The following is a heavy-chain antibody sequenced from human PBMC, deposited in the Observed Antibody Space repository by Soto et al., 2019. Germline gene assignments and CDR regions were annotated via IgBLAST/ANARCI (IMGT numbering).Heavy chain of an antibody. CDR2: IWYDGSNK. J-gene: IGHJ6*02. CDR1: GFTSSSYG. V-gene: IGHV3-33*01. CDR3: ARDTADDFWSGLLGMDV. D-gene: IGHD3-3*01. Sequence: RLSCAASGFTSSSYGMHWVRQAPGKGLEWVAVIWYDGSNKYYADSVKGRFTISRDNSKNTLYLQMNSLRAEDTAVYYCARDTADDFWSGLLGMDVWGQGTTVTVSS.